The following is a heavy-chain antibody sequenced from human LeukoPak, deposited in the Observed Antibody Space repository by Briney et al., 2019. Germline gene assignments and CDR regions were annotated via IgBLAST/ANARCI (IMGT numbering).Heavy chain of an antibody. CDR1: GGSFSGHY. J-gene: IGHJ5*02. Sequence: SETLSLTCAVYGGSFSGHYWSWIRQPPGKGLEWIGEINHSGSTNYNPSLKSRVTISVDTSKNQFSLKLCSVTAADTAVYYCARGYCSGGSCYRFRNNRFDPWGQGTLVTVSS. CDR2: INHSGST. V-gene: IGHV4-34*01. D-gene: IGHD2-15*01. CDR3: ARGYCSGGSCYRFRNNRFDP.